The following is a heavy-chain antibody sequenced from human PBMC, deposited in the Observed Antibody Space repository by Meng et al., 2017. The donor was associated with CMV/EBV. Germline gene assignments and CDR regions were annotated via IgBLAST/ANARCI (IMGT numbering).Heavy chain of an antibody. D-gene: IGHD3-10*01. Sequence: AYGGTISSYDISWLRKAPGKGLEWMGGIIHIFGKANEAQKFQGRVTSTTDESTSTAYMELSSLRSEDTAVYYCARRPGEGSEGYFDLWGRGPLAPSPQ. V-gene: IGHV1-69*05. CDR2: IIHIFGKA. J-gene: IGHJ2*01. CDR1: GGTISSYD. CDR3: ARRPGEGSEGYFDL.